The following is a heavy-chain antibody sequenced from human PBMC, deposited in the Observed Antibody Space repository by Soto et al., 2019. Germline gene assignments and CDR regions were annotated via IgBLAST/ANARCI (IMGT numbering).Heavy chain of an antibody. CDR3: ATSFGSGSRAFDY. D-gene: IGHD3-10*01. CDR1: GDTFNFYT. CDR2: FNPILSFS. J-gene: IGHJ4*02. Sequence: QVQLVQSGAEVKKPGSSVKVSCKASGDTFNFYTINWVRQAPGLGLEWMGRFNPILSFSNSALKFQGRVTLTADKSTSTDYMGLSSLRSEDTAIYYCATSFGSGSRAFDYWGQGALVTVSS. V-gene: IGHV1-69*02.